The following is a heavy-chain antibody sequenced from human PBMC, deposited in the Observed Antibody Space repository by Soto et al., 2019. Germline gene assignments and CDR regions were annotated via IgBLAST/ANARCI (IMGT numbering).Heavy chain of an antibody. CDR2: IIPILGIA. J-gene: IGHJ4*02. D-gene: IGHD6-13*01. CDR1: GGTFSSYT. CDR3: VRGDSTPQLAFDY. Sequence: QVQLVQSGAEVKKPGSSVKVSCKASGGTFSSYTISWVRQAPGQGLEWMGRIIPILGIANYAQKFQGRVTITADKSGSTAYMELSSLRSEDTAVYYCVRGDSTPQLAFDYWGQGTLVTVSS. V-gene: IGHV1-69*02.